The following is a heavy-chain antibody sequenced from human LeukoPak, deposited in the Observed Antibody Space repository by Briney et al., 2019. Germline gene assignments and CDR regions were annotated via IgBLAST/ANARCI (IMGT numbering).Heavy chain of an antibody. V-gene: IGHV3-23*01. J-gene: IGHJ4*02. CDR3: ARFGASYYTY. D-gene: IGHD1-26*01. Sequence: PGGSLRLSCAASGFTFSSYAMSWVRQAPGKGLEWVSAISGSGGSTYYADSVKGRFTISRDNAKSTVYLQMNSLRAEGTAVYYCARFGASYYTYWGQGTLVTVSS. CDR1: GFTFSSYA. CDR2: ISGSGGST.